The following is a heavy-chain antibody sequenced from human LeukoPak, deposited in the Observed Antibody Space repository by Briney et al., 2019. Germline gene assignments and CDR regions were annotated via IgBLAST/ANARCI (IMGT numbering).Heavy chain of an antibody. Sequence: ASVKASCKVSGYTLTELSMHWVRQAPGKGLEWMGGFDPEDGETIYAQKFQGRVTMTEDTSTDTAYMELSSLRSGDTAVYYCATVLTDDYGDYSDWFDPWGQGTLVTVSS. D-gene: IGHD4-17*01. CDR2: FDPEDGET. CDR1: GYTLTELS. J-gene: IGHJ5*02. CDR3: ATVLTDDYGDYSDWFDP. V-gene: IGHV1-24*01.